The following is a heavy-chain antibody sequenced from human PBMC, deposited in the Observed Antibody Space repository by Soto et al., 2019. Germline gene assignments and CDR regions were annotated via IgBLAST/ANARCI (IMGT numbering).Heavy chain of an antibody. CDR1: GFTFSSYW. Sequence: GGSLRLSCAASGFTFSSYWMHWVRQAPGKGLEWVSRINSDGSSTSYADSVKGRFTISRDNAKNTLYLQMNSLRAEDTAVYYCARVAPYYYDSSGYYYDAYWFDPWGQGT. D-gene: IGHD3-22*01. V-gene: IGHV3-74*01. CDR3: ARVAPYYYDSSGYYYDAYWFDP. CDR2: INSDGSST. J-gene: IGHJ5*02.